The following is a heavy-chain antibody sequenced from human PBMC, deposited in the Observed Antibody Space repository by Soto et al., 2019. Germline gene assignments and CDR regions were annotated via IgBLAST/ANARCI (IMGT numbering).Heavy chain of an antibody. J-gene: IGHJ5*02. V-gene: IGHV1-69*13. D-gene: IGHD2-8*01. Sequence: SVKVSCKASGGSFSSYIINWVRQAPGQGLEWMGGIIPIFGAANYAQEFQGRVTIIADESTDTAYMELRSLRSEDTALYYCARAYDSNKYWFDPWGQGTLVTVSS. CDR3: ARAYDSNKYWFDP. CDR1: GGSFSSYI. CDR2: IIPIFGAA.